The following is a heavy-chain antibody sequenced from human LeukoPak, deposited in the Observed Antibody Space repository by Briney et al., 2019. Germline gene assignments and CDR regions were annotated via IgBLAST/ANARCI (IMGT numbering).Heavy chain of an antibody. CDR3: AKDRGYSGYVHY. Sequence: PGGSLRLSCAASGFTFSSYAMSWVRQAPGQGLEWVSAISGSGGSTYYADSVKGRFTISRDNSKNTLYLQLNSLRAEDTAVYYCAKDRGYSGYVHYWGQGTLVTVSS. D-gene: IGHD5-12*01. CDR2: ISGSGGST. V-gene: IGHV3-23*01. J-gene: IGHJ4*02. CDR1: GFTFSSYA.